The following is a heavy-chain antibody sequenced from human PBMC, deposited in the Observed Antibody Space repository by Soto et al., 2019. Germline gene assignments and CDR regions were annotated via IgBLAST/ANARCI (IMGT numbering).Heavy chain of an antibody. Sequence: PSETLSLTCTVSGGSVSSGSYYWSWIRQPPGKGLEWIGYIYYSGSTNYNPSLKSRVTISVDTSKNQFSLKLSSVTAADTAVYYCARERDVYDSSGRDYWGQGTLVTVSS. CDR2: IYYSGST. V-gene: IGHV4-61*01. CDR3: ARERDVYDSSGRDY. CDR1: GGSVSSGSYY. D-gene: IGHD3-22*01. J-gene: IGHJ4*02.